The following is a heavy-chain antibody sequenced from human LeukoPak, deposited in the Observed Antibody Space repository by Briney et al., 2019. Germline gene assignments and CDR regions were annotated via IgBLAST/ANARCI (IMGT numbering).Heavy chain of an antibody. CDR1: GFTFSSYW. Sequence: GGSLRLSCAASGFTFSSYWMHWVRQAPGKGLEWVGRIRNKDNKYIIEYAASVQGRFTISRDDSKNKLYLQMNSLKAEDTAVYHCARVGTYLDYWGQGTLVIVSS. CDR2: IRNKDNKYII. J-gene: IGHJ4*02. CDR3: ARVGTYLDY. V-gene: IGHV3-72*01. D-gene: IGHD1-26*01.